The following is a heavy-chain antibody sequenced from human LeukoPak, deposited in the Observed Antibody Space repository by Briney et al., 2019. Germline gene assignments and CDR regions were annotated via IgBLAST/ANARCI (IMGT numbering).Heavy chain of an antibody. D-gene: IGHD3-22*01. CDR2: IIPIFGTA. J-gene: IGHJ4*02. CDR1: GGTFSSYA. CDR3: ASIHYYDSSGYYLDY. V-gene: IGHV1-69*01. Sequence: GSSVKVSCKASGGTFSSYAISWVRQAPGQGLEWMGGIIPIFGTANHAQKFRGRVTITADESTSTAYMELSSLRSEDTAVYYCASIHYYDSSGYYLDYWGQGTLVTVSS.